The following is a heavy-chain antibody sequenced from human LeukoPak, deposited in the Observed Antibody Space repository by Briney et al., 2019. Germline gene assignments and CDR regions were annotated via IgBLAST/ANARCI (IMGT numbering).Heavy chain of an antibody. CDR2: ISRKGGST. J-gene: IGHJ5*02. V-gene: IGHV3-64D*06. CDR1: GFTYSSYA. Sequence: PGGSLRLSFSASGFTYSSYAMHLVRQAPGKGLEYVSAISRKGGSTYYADSVKGRLTISRDNSKNPLYLQMSSLRAEAPPVSYCVKHHGVTLPTSWFAPWGQDTLVTVSS. D-gene: IGHD2-21*02. CDR3: VKHHGVTLPTSWFAP.